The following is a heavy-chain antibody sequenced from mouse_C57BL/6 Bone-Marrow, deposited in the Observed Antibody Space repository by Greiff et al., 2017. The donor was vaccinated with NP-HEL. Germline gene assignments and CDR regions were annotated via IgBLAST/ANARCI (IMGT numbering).Heavy chain of an antibody. Sequence: EVQGVESGGGLVQPGGSLKLSCAASGFTFSDYYMYWVRQTPEKRLEWVAYISNGGGSTDYPDTVKGRFTISRDNAKNTLYLQMSRLKSEDTAMYYCARRRGYYAMDYWGQGTSVTVSS. CDR1: GFTFSDYY. J-gene: IGHJ4*01. CDR3: ARRRGYYAMDY. CDR2: ISNGGGST. V-gene: IGHV5-12*01.